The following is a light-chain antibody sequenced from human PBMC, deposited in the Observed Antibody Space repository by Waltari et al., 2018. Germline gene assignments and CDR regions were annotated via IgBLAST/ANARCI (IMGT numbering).Light chain of an antibody. CDR2: DAS. J-gene: IGKJ2*01. V-gene: IGKV3-11*01. CDR1: QSISSY. CDR3: QQRTKWPPHT. Sequence: EILLTQSPATLSLFPAERATLPCRACQSISSYLAWYQQKPGQAPRLVIYDASNRATGIPARFSGSESETEFTLTISGLEPEDFAFYYCQQRTKWPPHTFGQGSKLEIK.